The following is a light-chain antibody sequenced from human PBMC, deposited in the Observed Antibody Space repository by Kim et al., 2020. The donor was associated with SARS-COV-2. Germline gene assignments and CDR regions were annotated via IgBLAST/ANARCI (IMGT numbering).Light chain of an antibody. Sequence: PASISCRYSQSLLHSNGHKYLDWYLQKPGQSPHLLIYLGSNRASGVPDRFSGSGSGTNFTLQISRVEAEDVGVYYCMQALQTPLTFGGGTKVDIK. CDR3: MQALQTPLT. V-gene: IGKV2-28*01. CDR1: QSLLHSNGHKY. CDR2: LGS. J-gene: IGKJ4*01.